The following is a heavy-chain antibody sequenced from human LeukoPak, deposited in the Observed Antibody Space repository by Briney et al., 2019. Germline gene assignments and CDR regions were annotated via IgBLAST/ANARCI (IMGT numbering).Heavy chain of an antibody. J-gene: IGHJ4*02. CDR2: FSGSGGST. V-gene: IGHV3-23*01. CDR3: AKDRFVGATSFDY. CDR1: GFTFSNYA. Sequence: GGSLRLSCAASGFTFSNYAMSWVRQAPGKGLEWVSAFSGSGGSTYYADSVKGRFTISRDNSKNTLYLQMNSLRAEDTAVYYCAKDRFVGATSFDYWGQGTLVTVSS. D-gene: IGHD1-26*01.